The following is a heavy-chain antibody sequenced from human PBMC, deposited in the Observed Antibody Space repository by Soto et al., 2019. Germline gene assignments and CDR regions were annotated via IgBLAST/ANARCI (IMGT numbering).Heavy chain of an antibody. Sequence: EVQLVESGGGLIQPGGSLRLSCAASGFTVSSNYMSWLRQAPGKGLEGVSVIYSGGSTYYADSVKGRFTISRDNSKNTLYLQMNSLRAEDTAVYYCARGENDFWSGYHYGLDVWGQGTTVTVSS. D-gene: IGHD3-3*01. CDR2: IYSGGST. CDR1: GFTVSSNY. CDR3: ARGENDFWSGYHYGLDV. V-gene: IGHV3-53*01. J-gene: IGHJ6*02.